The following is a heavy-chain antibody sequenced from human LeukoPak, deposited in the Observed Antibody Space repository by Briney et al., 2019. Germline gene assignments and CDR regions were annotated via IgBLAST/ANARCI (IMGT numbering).Heavy chain of an antibody. J-gene: IGHJ4*02. CDR2: IYYSGST. CDR1: GGSISSSSYY. CDR3: ARQISWIQLYNYFDY. Sequence: AEPLSLTCTVSGGSISSSSYYWGWIRQPPGKGLEWIGSIYYSGSTYYNPSLKSRVTISVDTSKHQFSLKLSSVTAADTAVYYCARQISWIQLYNYFDYWGQGTLVTVSS. V-gene: IGHV4-39*01. D-gene: IGHD5-18*01.